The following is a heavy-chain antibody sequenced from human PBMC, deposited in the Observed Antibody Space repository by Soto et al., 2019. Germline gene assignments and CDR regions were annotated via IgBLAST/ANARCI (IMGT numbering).Heavy chain of an antibody. CDR1: GGSISSYY. D-gene: IGHD4-17*01. CDR2: IYYTGST. Sequence: QVQLQESGPGLVKPSETLSLTCAVSGGSISSYYWSWIRQPPGKGLEWIGYIYYTGSTNYNPSLKSRVTISVDTSKNQIFLNLRSVTAADTAVYDCARSPLRYGDYASWYFDLLGRGTLVTVSS. J-gene: IGHJ2*01. V-gene: IGHV4-59*01. CDR3: ARSPLRYGDYASWYFDL.